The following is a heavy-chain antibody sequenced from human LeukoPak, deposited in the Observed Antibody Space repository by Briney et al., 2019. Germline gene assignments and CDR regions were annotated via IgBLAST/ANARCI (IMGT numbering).Heavy chain of an antibody. Sequence: AGGSRRLSCAASGFIFSSYWMHWVRQAPGKGLVWVSRIHSDGSGTTYADSVKGRFTISRDNAKNTLYLQMTGLRDKDAAVYYCARGRSSSSWSDYWGQGTLVTVSS. CDR3: ARGRSSSSWSDY. CDR2: IHSDGSGT. V-gene: IGHV3-74*01. CDR1: GFIFSSYW. J-gene: IGHJ4*02. D-gene: IGHD6-13*01.